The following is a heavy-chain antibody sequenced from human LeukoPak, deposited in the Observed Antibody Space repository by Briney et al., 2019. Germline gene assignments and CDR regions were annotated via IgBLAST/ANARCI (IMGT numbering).Heavy chain of an antibody. CDR1: GFTFCSYG. D-gene: IGHD6-19*01. J-gene: IGHJ4*02. V-gene: IGHV3-30*03. Sequence: GRSLRLSCAASGFTFCSYGMHWVRQAPGKGLERVAVISYGGSNKYYADSVKGRFTISRDNAKNSLYLQMNSLRAEDTAVYYCARDFSSGWVDYWGQGTLVTVSS. CDR2: ISYGGSNK. CDR3: ARDFSSGWVDY.